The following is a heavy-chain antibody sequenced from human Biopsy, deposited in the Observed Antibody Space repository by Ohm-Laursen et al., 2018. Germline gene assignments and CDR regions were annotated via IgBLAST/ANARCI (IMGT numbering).Heavy chain of an antibody. CDR1: GGSFTGHY. D-gene: IGHD3-10*01. CDR3: ARRLPLRGFAFDV. CDR2: VYYSGTT. J-gene: IGHJ3*01. Sequence: SDTLSLTCTVSGGSFTGHYWTWIRQPPGKGLEWIGDVYYSGTTNYTPSLKSRLTISVDTSKNQFSRNLNSVTATDTAVYYCARRLPLRGFAFDVWGQGTVVTVS. V-gene: IGHV4-59*08.